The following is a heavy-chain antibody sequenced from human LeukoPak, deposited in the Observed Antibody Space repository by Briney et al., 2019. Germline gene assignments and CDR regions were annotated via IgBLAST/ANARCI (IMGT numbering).Heavy chain of an antibody. CDR1: GYTFTSYA. Sequence: ASVKVSCKASGYTFTSYAMNWVRQAPGQGLEWMGWINPNSGGTNYAQKFQGRVTMTRDTSISTAYMELSRLRSDDTAVYYCARDRTRIAARPFDYWGQGTLVTVSS. J-gene: IGHJ4*02. CDR3: ARDRTRIAARPFDY. D-gene: IGHD6-6*01. CDR2: INPNSGGT. V-gene: IGHV1-2*02.